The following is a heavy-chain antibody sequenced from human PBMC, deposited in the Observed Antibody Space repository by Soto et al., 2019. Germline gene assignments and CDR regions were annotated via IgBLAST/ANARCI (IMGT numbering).Heavy chain of an antibody. CDR3: VGEVGFQLIY. CDR1: GFTFSTHS. V-gene: IGHV3-48*01. Sequence: GGSLRLSCAASGFTFSTHSMNWVRQAPGKGLEWISYITSSSGTMYADSVKGRFAISRDNAKNSLYLQMNSLRAEDTAVYFCVGEVGFQLIYWGQGTLVTVSS. J-gene: IGHJ4*02. CDR2: ITSSSGT. D-gene: IGHD2-2*01.